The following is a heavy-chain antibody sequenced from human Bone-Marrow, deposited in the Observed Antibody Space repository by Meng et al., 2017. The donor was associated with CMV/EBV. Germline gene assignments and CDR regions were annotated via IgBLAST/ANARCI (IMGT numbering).Heavy chain of an antibody. CDR1: GFTFSSYG. J-gene: IGHJ3*02. CDR3: AIVVGLLRFLEWSNFYAFDI. Sequence: GGSLRLSCAASGFTFSSYGMSWVRQAPGKGLEWVANIKQDGSEKYYVDSVKGRFTNSRDNAKNSLYLKMNSLRAEDTAVYYFAIVVGLLRFLEWSNFYAFDIWGQGTMVTVSS. V-gene: IGHV3-7*01. CDR2: IKQDGSEK. D-gene: IGHD3-3*01.